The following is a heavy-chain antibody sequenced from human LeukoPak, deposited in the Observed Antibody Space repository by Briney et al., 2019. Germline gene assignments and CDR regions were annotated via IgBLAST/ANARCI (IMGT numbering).Heavy chain of an antibody. CDR1: GYSFTSYY. CDR2: INPSGSST. Sequence: GASVKLSCNASGYSFTSYYIHWVRQAPGQGLEWMGLINPSGSSTTYAQKVQGRVSMTRDMFTSTDYMELTSLTSDDTAVYYCARDNSVGETAWWFDPWGQGTLVTVSS. J-gene: IGHJ5*02. D-gene: IGHD1-26*01. V-gene: IGHV1-46*01. CDR3: ARDNSVGETAWWFDP.